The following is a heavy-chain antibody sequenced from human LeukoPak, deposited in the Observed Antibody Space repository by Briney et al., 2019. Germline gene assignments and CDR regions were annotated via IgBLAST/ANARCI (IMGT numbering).Heavy chain of an antibody. Sequence: ASVKVSCKASGYTFTGYYMHWVRQAPGQGLEWMGWINPNSGGTNYAQKFQGRVTMTRDTSISTAYMELSRLRSDDTAVYYCARNPSPSPNWFDPWGQGTLVTVSS. V-gene: IGHV1-2*02. CDR1: GYTFTGYY. D-gene: IGHD2-2*01. J-gene: IGHJ5*02. CDR3: ARNPSPSPNWFDP. CDR2: INPNSGGT.